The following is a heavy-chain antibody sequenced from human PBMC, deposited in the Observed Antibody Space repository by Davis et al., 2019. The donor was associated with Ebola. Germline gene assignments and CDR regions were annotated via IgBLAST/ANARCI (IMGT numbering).Heavy chain of an antibody. J-gene: IGHJ4*02. V-gene: IGHV3-21*01. CDR3: AKDLGVSTTESDY. CDR1: GFTFIRHA. D-gene: IGHD3-16*01. CDR2: ISSAGTQT. Sequence: PGGSLRLSFSPSGFTFIRHALTWPRQAPGKGLEWVSAISSAGTQTYYADSVKVRFTNTRDNAKNSLYLQMNSLRVEDTAVYYCAKDLGVSTTESDYWGQGTLVTVSS.